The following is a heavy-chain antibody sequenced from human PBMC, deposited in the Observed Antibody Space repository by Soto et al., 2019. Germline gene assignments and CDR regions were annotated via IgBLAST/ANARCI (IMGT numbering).Heavy chain of an antibody. CDR3: ARTETPVEMATFDY. CDR2: TYYRSKWYN. V-gene: IGHV6-1*01. J-gene: IGHJ4*02. D-gene: IGHD4-4*01. Sequence: KQSPTLSLTCAISGDSVSSNSAAWNWIRQSPSRGLEWLGRTYYRSKWYNDYAVSVKSRITINPDTSKNQFSLQLNSVTPEDTAVYYCARTETPVEMATFDYWGQGTLVTVSS. CDR1: GDSVSSNSAA.